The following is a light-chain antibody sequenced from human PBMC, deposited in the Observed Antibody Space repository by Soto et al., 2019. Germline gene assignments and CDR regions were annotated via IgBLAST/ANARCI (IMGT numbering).Light chain of an antibody. J-gene: IGKJ1*01. CDR2: AAS. Sequence: DIQLTQSPSFLSASVGDRVTITCRASRGISSYLAWFQQIPGKPPKLVIYAASTLQPGVPSRFSGGGSGTEFTLTISSLQPDDFATYYCQHYNSYGTFGQGTKVDIK. CDR1: RGISSY. V-gene: IGKV1-9*01. CDR3: QHYNSYGT.